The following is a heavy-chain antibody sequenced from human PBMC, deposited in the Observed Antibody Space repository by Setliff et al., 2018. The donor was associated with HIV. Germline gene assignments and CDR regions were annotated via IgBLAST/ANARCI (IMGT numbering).Heavy chain of an antibody. CDR1: GGSITSNY. Sequence: SETLSLTCTVSGGSITSNYWGWIRQPPGKALEWIGYIYYIGTTNYNPSLQSRVTIFLDTSKTQFSLRLSSVTAAGTAMYYCARAMTYSGSGSYALDVWGKGTTVTVSS. J-gene: IGHJ6*04. CDR2: IYYIGTT. V-gene: IGHV4-59*01. D-gene: IGHD3-10*01. CDR3: ARAMTYSGSGSYALDV.